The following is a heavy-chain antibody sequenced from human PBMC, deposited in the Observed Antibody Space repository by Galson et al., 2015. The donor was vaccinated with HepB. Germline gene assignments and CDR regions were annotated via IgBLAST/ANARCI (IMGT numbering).Heavy chain of an antibody. J-gene: IGHJ1*01. CDR3: ARDLLAVAGTGYFQH. CDR2: INAGNGNT. Sequence: SVKVSCKASGYTFTSYAMHWVRQAPGQRLEWMGWINAGNGNTKYSQKFQGRVTITRDTSASTAYMELSSLRSEDTAVYYCARDLLAVAGTGYFQHWGQGTLVTVSS. D-gene: IGHD6-19*01. CDR1: GYTFTSYA. V-gene: IGHV1-3*01.